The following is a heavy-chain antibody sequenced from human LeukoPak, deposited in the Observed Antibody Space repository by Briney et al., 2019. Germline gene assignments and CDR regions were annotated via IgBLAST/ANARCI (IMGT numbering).Heavy chain of an antibody. V-gene: IGHV3-21*01. CDR1: GFSFSSYS. CDR2: ISRISDYT. J-gene: IGHJ4*01. CDR3: ARVPADF. Sequence: GGSLRLSCVASGFSFSSYSMSWVRQAPGKGLEWVSSISRISDYTYYADSVKGRFTISRDNAKNSLYLQMNSLRAEDTAVYYCARVPADFWGQGTLVTVSS.